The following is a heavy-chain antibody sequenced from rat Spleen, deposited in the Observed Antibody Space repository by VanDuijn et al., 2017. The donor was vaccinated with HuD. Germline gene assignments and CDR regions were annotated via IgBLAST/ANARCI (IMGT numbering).Heavy chain of an antibody. V-gene: IGHV5S10*01. J-gene: IGHJ2*01. CDR3: TRSGYGSPFDY. CDR2: ISYDGSST. Sequence: EVQLVESGGGLVQPGRSLKLSCAASGFTFSDYYMAWVRQAPTKGLEWVATISYDGSSTHYRDSVKGRFTISRDNAKSTLYLQMNSLRSEDTATYYCTRSGYGSPFDYWGQGVMVTVSS. D-gene: IGHD1-7*01. CDR1: GFTFSDYY.